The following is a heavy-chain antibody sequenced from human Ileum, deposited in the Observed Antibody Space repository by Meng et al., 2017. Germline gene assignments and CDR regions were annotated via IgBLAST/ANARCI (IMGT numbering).Heavy chain of an antibody. CDR1: GGAFSSSA. CDR3: ARDCSGGGCFDP. CDR2: IIPILNAS. J-gene: IGHJ5*02. V-gene: IGHV1-69*10. D-gene: IGHD2-15*01. Sequence: QVPWVQSGAEVKYPGSPVTVSCKASGGAFSSSAIGWLRQAPGRGLEWMGGIIPILNASTYAQNFKGRVTLSADMATTTVYMELSSLTSDDTAVYFCARDCSGGGCFDPWGQGTLVTVSS.